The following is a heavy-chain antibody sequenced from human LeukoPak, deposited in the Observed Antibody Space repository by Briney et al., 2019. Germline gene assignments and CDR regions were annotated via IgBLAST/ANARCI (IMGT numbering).Heavy chain of an antibody. J-gene: IGHJ2*01. Sequence: GASVKVSCKASGYTFTGYYMHWVRQAPGQGLEWMGWISGYNGDTKYAQKLQGRVTMTTDTSTSTAYMELRSLRSDDTAVYYCARDRDWYFNLWGRGTLVTVSS. CDR3: ARDRDWYFNL. V-gene: IGHV1-18*04. CDR1: GYTFTGYY. CDR2: ISGYNGDT.